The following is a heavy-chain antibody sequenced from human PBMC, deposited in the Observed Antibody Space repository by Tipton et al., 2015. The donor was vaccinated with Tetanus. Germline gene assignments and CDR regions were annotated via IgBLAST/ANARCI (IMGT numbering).Heavy chain of an antibody. J-gene: IGHJ6*02. CDR3: ARDRGDYIYYGMDV. V-gene: IGHV1-2*02. D-gene: IGHD3-22*01. Sequence: QLVQSGAEMKKPGASVKVSCKASGYTFTGYYIYWVRQAPGQGLEWMGWIGPNSGATVYAQKFQGRVTMTRDTSISTAYMELRSLRSDDTAVYYCARDRGDYIYYGMDVWGPGTTVTVS. CDR2: IGPNSGAT. CDR1: GYTFTGYY.